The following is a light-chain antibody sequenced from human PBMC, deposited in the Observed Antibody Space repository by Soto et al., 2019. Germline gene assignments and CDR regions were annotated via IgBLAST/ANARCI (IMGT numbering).Light chain of an antibody. Sequence: DIQLTQSPSFLSASVGDRVTITCRASQGIGSYLAWYQQKPGKAPKFLIYAASTLQSGVPSRFSGSGSGTEFTLTISSLQPEDFATYYCQGLNDYPITFGQGTRLEIK. J-gene: IGKJ5*01. V-gene: IGKV1-9*01. CDR1: QGIGSY. CDR2: AAS. CDR3: QGLNDYPIT.